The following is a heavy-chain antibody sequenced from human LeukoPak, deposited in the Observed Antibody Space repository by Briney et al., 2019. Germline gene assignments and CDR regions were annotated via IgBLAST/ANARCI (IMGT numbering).Heavy chain of an antibody. Sequence: SETLSLTCTVSGGSISSTNFYWGWIRQPPGKRLEWIASIYHSGTTYYNSSLKSRVTISVDTSMKQFSLKLSSVTAADTAVYYCASLPRYDFWIWGQGTLVTVSS. D-gene: IGHD3-3*01. J-gene: IGHJ4*02. CDR1: GGSISSTNFY. CDR2: IYHSGTT. CDR3: ASLPRYDFWI. V-gene: IGHV4-39*01.